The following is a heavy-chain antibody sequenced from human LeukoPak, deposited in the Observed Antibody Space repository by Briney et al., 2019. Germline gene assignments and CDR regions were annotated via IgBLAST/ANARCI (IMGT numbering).Heavy chain of an antibody. CDR1: GGSISSYY. CDR3: ARGDDVGYFDY. J-gene: IGHJ4*02. Sequence: SETLSLTCTVSGGSISSYYWSWIRQPPGKGLEWIGYIYYSGSTNYNPSLKSRVTISVDTSKDQFSLKLSSVTAADTAVYYCARGDDVGYFDYWGQGTLVTVSS. CDR2: IYYSGST. V-gene: IGHV4-59*01. D-gene: IGHD1-1*01.